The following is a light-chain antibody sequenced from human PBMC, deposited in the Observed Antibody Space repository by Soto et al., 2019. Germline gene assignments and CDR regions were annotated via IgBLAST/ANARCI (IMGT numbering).Light chain of an antibody. CDR1: SSDVGGYNY. Sequence: QSALTQPPSASGSPGQSVTISCTGTSSDVGGYNYVSWYQQHPGKAPKLMIYEVSKRPSGVPDRFSGSKSGNTASLTVAGLQPEEEADYYCISYAGSNLLYVFGTGTKLTVL. CDR3: ISYAGSNLLYV. J-gene: IGLJ1*01. CDR2: EVS. V-gene: IGLV2-8*01.